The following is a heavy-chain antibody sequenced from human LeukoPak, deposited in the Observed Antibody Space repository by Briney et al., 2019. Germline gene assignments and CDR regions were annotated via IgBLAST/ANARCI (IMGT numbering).Heavy chain of an antibody. CDR1: GGSISSSSYY. D-gene: IGHD6-19*01. J-gene: IGHJ5*02. V-gene: IGHV4-39*01. CDR3: ARHDRSGSNWFDP. CDR2: IYYSGST. Sequence: SETLSLTCTVSGGSISSSSYYWGWIRQPPGKGLEWIGSIYYSGSTYYNPSLKSRVTISVDTSKNQFSLKLSSVTAADTAVYYCARHDRSGSNWFDPWGQGTLVTVSS.